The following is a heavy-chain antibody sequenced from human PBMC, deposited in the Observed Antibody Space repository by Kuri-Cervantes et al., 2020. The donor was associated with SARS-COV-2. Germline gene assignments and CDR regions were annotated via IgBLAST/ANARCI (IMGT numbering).Heavy chain of an antibody. CDR2: IKQDGSEK. Sequence: GESLKIFCAASGFTFSSYWMSWGRQAPGKGLEWVANIKQDGSEKYYVDSVKGRFTISRDNAKNSLYLQMNSLRAEDTAVYYCARIHVTSDWYFDLWGRGTLVTVSS. J-gene: IGHJ2*01. D-gene: IGHD2-21*02. V-gene: IGHV3-7*01. CDR3: ARIHVTSDWYFDL. CDR1: GFTFSSYW.